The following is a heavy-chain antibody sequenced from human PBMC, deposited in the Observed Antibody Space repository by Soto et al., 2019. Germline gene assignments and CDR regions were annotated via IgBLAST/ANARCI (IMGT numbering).Heavy chain of an antibody. CDR1: GGSISSGGYY. J-gene: IGHJ4*02. CDR3: ARRTIPTYFDY. CDR2: IYYSGST. V-gene: IGHV4-31*03. Sequence: QVQLQESGPGLVKPSQTLSLTCTVSGGSISSGGYYWSWIRQHPGKGLEWIGYIYYSGSTYSNPSLKSRVTIAVDTSKNQFSLKLRSVTAADTALYDCARRTIPTYFDYWGQGTPVTVSS. D-gene: IGHD3-3*01.